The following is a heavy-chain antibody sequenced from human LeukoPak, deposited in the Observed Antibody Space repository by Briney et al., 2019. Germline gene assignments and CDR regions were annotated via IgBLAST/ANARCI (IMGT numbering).Heavy chain of an antibody. V-gene: IGHV4-59*01. Sequence: SETLSLTCTVSGGSISSYYWSWIRQPPGKGLEWIGYIYYSGSTNYNPSLKSRVTISVDTSKNQFSLKLSSVTAADTAAYYCASHDYSNSNFDYWGQGTLVTVSS. CDR3: ASHDYSNSNFDY. D-gene: IGHD4-11*01. CDR2: IYYSGST. J-gene: IGHJ4*02. CDR1: GGSISSYY.